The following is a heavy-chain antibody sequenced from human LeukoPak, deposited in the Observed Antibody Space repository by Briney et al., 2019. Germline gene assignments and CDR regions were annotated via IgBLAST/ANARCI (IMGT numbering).Heavy chain of an antibody. D-gene: IGHD3-22*01. CDR3: ARENRVVVITTAPDY. V-gene: IGHV3-30*09. CDR2: ILYDGSNK. CDR1: GFTFSSYA. J-gene: IGHJ4*02. Sequence: GGSLRLSCAASGFTFSSYAMHWVRQAPGKGLEWVAVILYDGSNKYYADSVKGRFAISRDNSKNTLYLQMNSLRAEDTAVYYCARENRVVVITTAPDYWGQGTLVTVSS.